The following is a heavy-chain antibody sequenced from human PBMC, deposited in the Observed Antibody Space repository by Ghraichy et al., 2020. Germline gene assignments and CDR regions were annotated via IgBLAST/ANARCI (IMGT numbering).Heavy chain of an antibody. D-gene: IGHD3-3*01. V-gene: IGHV3-7*01. Sequence: GSLRLSCAASGFTFSSYWMSWVRQAPGKGLEWVANIKQDGSEKYYVDSVKGRFTISRDNAKNSLYLQMNSLRAEDTAVYYCAREGDYTIFGVVISPKDFDYWGQGTLVTVSS. CDR3: AREGDYTIFGVVISPKDFDY. CDR1: GFTFSSYW. J-gene: IGHJ4*02. CDR2: IKQDGSEK.